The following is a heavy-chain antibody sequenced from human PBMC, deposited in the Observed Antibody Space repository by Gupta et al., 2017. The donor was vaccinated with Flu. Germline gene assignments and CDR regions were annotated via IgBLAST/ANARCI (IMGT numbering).Heavy chain of an antibody. J-gene: IGHJ6*03. Sequence: GKGLAGIGFIGHSGSTHYNPSLKSRVAISMDSSKNQFYLKMTSVTDTDTAMYFCARVLSANTGDYDHYNCLDVWGKGTTVAVSS. V-gene: IGHV4-31*02. CDR2: IGHSGST. CDR3: ARVLSANTGDYDHYNCLDV. D-gene: IGHD2-8*02.